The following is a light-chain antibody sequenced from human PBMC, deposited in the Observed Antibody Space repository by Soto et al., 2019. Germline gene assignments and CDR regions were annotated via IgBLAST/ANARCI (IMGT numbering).Light chain of an antibody. CDR2: DTS. J-gene: IGKJ4*01. V-gene: IGKV3-11*01. CDR3: KQWNDWPPRS. Sequence: EIVLTQSPATLSLSPGERATLSCRASQSISRYLAWYQQKPGQAPRLLIHDTSNRATGIPARFSGTGSGTGFTHTISSLEPEDCGVYYCKQWNDWPPRSFGGGITIEIK. CDR1: QSISRY.